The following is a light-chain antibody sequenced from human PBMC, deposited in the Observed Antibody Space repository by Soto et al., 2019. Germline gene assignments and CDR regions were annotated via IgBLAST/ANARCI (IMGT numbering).Light chain of an antibody. J-gene: IGKJ4*01. Sequence: DIQVNKNPSALRGAGGESISLTSQASQDISNYLNWYQQKPGKAPKLLIYDASNLETGVPSRFSGSGPGTDFTLASSIVQPADMAIYYSQQYDNLPLTFGGGTKVDIK. CDR2: DAS. V-gene: IGKV1-33*01. CDR1: QDISNY. CDR3: QQYDNLPLT.